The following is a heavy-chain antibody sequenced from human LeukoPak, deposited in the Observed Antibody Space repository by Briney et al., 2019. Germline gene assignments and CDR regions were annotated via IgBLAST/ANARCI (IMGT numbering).Heavy chain of an antibody. CDR2: ISYDGSNK. CDR3: AKDQGWELLLYHYYGMDV. J-gene: IGHJ6*02. D-gene: IGHD1-26*01. V-gene: IGHV3-30*18. CDR1: QCTFSSYG. Sequence: GGSLRLSCAASQCTFSSYGVHWVSQAPGKGLEWVAVISYDGSNKYYADSVKGRFTISRDNSKNTLYLQMSSLRAEDTAVYYCAKDQGWELLLYHYYGMDVWGQGTTVTVSS.